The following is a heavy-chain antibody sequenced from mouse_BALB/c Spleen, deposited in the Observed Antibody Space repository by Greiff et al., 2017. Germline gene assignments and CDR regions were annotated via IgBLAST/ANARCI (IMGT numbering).Heavy chain of an antibody. D-gene: IGHD2-2*01. Sequence: EVMLVESGGGLVKPGGSLKLSCAASGFTFSSYAMSWVRQTPEKRLEWVASISSGVSTYYPDSVKGRFTISRDNARNILYLQMSSLRSEDTAMYYCARGAGYDYAMDYWGQGTSVTVSS. CDR1: GFTFSSYA. CDR2: ISSGVST. J-gene: IGHJ4*01. CDR3: ARGAGYDYAMDY. V-gene: IGHV5-6-5*01.